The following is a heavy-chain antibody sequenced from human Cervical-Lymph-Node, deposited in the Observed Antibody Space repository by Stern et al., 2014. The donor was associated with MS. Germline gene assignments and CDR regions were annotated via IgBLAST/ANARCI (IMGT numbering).Heavy chain of an antibody. J-gene: IGHJ5*02. D-gene: IGHD6-13*01. CDR1: GGTFSKFP. Sequence: VQLVESGAEVTKPGSSVKVSCKASGGTFSKFPSSWVRQAPGQGLEGMGGIFPVFGTPTYAQEFRGRVTITADVSTSTVHMELSSLRSDDTAVYYCALSSETSDRWYSLGYDLWGQGTLVTVSS. V-gene: IGHV1-69*01. CDR2: IFPVFGTP. CDR3: ALSSETSDRWYSLGYDL.